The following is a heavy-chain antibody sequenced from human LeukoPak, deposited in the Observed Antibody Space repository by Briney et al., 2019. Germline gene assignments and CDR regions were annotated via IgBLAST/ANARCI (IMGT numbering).Heavy chain of an antibody. Sequence: GGSLRLSCAASGFTFSSYAMHWVRQAPGKGLEGVAVISYDGSNKYYADSVKGRFTISRDNSKNTLYLQMNSLRAEDTAVYYCARESRWFGEYSLDYWGQGTLVTVSS. V-gene: IGHV3-30-3*01. CDR1: GFTFSSYA. J-gene: IGHJ4*02. CDR2: ISYDGSNK. CDR3: ARESRWFGEYSLDY. D-gene: IGHD3-10*01.